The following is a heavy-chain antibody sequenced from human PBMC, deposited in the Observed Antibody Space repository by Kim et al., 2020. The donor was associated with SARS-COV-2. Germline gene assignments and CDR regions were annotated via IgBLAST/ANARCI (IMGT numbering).Heavy chain of an antibody. V-gene: IGHV3-23*01. Sequence: GGSLRLSCAASGFTFSSYAMSWVRQAPGKGLEWVSAISGSGGSTYYADSVKGRFTISRDNSKNTLYLQMNSLRAEDTAAYYCAKDRVRGSYPSLVDYWGQGTLVTVSS. J-gene: IGHJ4*02. CDR1: GFTFSSYA. CDR3: AKDRVRGSYPSLVDY. CDR2: ISGSGGST. D-gene: IGHD1-26*01.